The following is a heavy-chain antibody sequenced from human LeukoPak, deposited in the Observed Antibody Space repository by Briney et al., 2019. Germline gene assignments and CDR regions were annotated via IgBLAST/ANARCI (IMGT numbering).Heavy chain of an antibody. J-gene: IGHJ5*02. CDR3: ARRRRDGYKIGVWFDP. V-gene: IGHV1-8*01. D-gene: IGHD5-24*01. CDR1: GYTFTSYD. CDR2: MNPNSGNT. Sequence: GASVKVSCKPSGYTFTSYDINWVRQATGQGLEWMGWMNPNSGNTGYAQKFQGRVTMTRNTSISTAYMELSSLRSEDTAVYYCARRRRDGYKIGVWFDPWGQGTLVTVSS.